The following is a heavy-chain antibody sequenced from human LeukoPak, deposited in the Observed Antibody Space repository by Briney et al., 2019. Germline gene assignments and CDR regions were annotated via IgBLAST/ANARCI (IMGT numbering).Heavy chain of an antibody. J-gene: IGHJ6*03. CDR1: GFTLSSYA. CDR3: AKNGGTPAYYYYYMDV. V-gene: IGHV3-23*01. Sequence: GGSLRLSCAASGFTLSSYAMSWVRQAPGKGLEWVSAISGSGGSTYYADSVKGRFTISRDNSKNTLYLQMNSLRAEDTAVYYCAKNGGTPAYYYYYMDVWGKGTTVTVSS. CDR2: ISGSGGST. D-gene: IGHD2-15*01.